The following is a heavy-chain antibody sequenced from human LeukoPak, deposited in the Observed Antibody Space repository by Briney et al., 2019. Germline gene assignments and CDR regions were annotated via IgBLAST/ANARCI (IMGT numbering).Heavy chain of an antibody. Sequence: GGSLRLSCAASGFTFSSYWMNWARQAPGKGLEWVASINHNGNVNYYVDSVKGRFTISRDNSKNTLYLQMNGLRAEDTAVYYCAKDLVILAYYYYGMDVWGQGTTVTVSS. CDR1: GFTFSSYW. D-gene: IGHD4-23*01. V-gene: IGHV3-7*01. J-gene: IGHJ6*02. CDR3: AKDLVILAYYYYGMDV. CDR2: INHNGNVN.